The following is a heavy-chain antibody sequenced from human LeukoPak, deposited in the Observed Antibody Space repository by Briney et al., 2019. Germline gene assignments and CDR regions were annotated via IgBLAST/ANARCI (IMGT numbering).Heavy chain of an antibody. CDR3: ARDGRPCSGGSCYWGGRNYFDY. D-gene: IGHD2-15*01. CDR2: ISSSSSYI. J-gene: IGHJ4*02. Sequence: GGSLRLXCAASGFTFSSYSMNWVRQAPGKGLEWVSSISSSSSYIYYADSVKGRFAISRDNAKNSLYLQMNSLRAEDTAVYYCARDGRPCSGGSCYWGGRNYFDYWGQGTLVTVSS. CDR1: GFTFSSYS. V-gene: IGHV3-21*01.